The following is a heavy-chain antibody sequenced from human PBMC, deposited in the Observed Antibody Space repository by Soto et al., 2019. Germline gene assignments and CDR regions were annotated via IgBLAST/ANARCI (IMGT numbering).Heavy chain of an antibody. D-gene: IGHD6-13*01. CDR3: ARDRLAATAAEVAFDI. CDR2: IYYSGST. Sequence: SETLSLTCTVSGGSISSYYWSWIRQPPGKGLEWIGYIYYSGSTNYNPSLKSRVTISVDTSKNQFSLKLNSVTAADTAVYYCARDRLAATAAEVAFDISGQGTMVTVSS. V-gene: IGHV4-59*01. J-gene: IGHJ3*02. CDR1: GGSISSYY.